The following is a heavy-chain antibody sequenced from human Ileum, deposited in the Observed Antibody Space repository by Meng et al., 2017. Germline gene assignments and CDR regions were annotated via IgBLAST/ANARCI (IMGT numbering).Heavy chain of an antibody. CDR1: GGSVSRAGYQ. J-gene: IGHJ4*02. CDR2: AST. V-gene: IGHV4-61*08. Sequence: QGQRQEWGPGLVRPSETLSLICTVSGGSVSRAGYQWGWIRQPPGKGLEWIGYASTNYNPSLKSRVTISLDTSRNQFSLSLSSVTAADTAVYYCARDHMGSLDYWGQGILVTVSS. CDR3: ARDHMGSLDY. D-gene: IGHD1-26*01.